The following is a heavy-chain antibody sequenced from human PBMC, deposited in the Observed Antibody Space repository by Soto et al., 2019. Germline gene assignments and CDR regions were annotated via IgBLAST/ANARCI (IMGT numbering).Heavy chain of an antibody. V-gene: IGHV4-4*07. J-gene: IGHJ4*02. CDR1: GDSMSKYY. CDR2: IWTSGST. CDR3: XRTVGAAYYFDF. D-gene: IGHD3-16*01. Sequence: QVQLQESGPGLVKPSETLSLTCNVSGDSMSKYYWSWVRQPAGKGLEWIGRIWTSGSTNYNPSPKSRVTMSIDTSNKHFSLDLKSVTAADXXXXXXXRTVGAAYYFDFWGQGVLVTVSS.